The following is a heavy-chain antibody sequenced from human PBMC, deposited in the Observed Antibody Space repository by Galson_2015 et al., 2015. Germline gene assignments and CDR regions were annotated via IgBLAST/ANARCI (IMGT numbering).Heavy chain of an antibody. J-gene: IGHJ6*02. CDR3: ARVIAAQHYTLDV. CDR2: IYSGGST. CDR1: GFTVSSNY. Sequence: SLRLSCAASGFTVSSNYMSWVRQAPGKGLEWVSLIYSGGSTYYADSVKGRFTISRDNSKNTLYLQMNSLRADDTAVYYCARVIAAQHYTLDVWGQGTTVTVSS. V-gene: IGHV3-53*01. D-gene: IGHD6-13*01.